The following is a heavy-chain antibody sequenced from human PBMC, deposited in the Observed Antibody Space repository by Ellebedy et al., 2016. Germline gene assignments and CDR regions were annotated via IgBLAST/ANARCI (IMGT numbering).Heavy chain of an antibody. J-gene: IGHJ4*02. Sequence: SETLSLTCTVSGGSISSYYWSWIRQPPGKGLEWIGYIYYSGSTNYNPSLKSRVTISVDTSKNQFSLKLSSVTAADTAVYYCARRSYYDSSGYYVPAPDYWGQGTLVTVSS. CDR3: ARRSYYDSSGYYVPAPDY. V-gene: IGHV4-59*01. D-gene: IGHD3-22*01. CDR2: IYYSGST. CDR1: GGSISSYY.